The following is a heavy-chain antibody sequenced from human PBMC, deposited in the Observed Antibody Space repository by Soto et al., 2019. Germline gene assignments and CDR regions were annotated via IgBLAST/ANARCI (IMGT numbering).Heavy chain of an antibody. CDR2: ISHTGST. CDR1: GGSISSGNSYA. D-gene: IGHD3-16*01. J-gene: IGHJ5*02. Sequence: QLQLQESGSGLVKPSQTLSLTCAVSGGSISSGNSYAWSWLRQPPGKGLECIGAISHTGSTSYNPSLKRRVTMSVHKSKNQFSLKLSAVTAADMAVYYCARAVAPYLGTWFDPWGQGSLVIVSS. CDR3: ARAVAPYLGTWFDP. V-gene: IGHV4-30-2*01.